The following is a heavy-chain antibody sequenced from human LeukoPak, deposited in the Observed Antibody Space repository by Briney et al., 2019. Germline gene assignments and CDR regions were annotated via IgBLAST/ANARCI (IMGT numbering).Heavy chain of an antibody. V-gene: IGHV3-74*01. Sequence: PGGSLRLSCAASGFTFSSYWMHWVRQAPGKGLVWVSRINSDGSSTIYADSVKGRFTISRDNAKNSLYLQMNSLTAEDTAVYYCAKKRKTGDRVGTFDIWGQGTMVTVSS. CDR2: INSDGSST. CDR3: AKKRKTGDRVGTFDI. CDR1: GFTFSSYW. D-gene: IGHD1-1*01. J-gene: IGHJ3*02.